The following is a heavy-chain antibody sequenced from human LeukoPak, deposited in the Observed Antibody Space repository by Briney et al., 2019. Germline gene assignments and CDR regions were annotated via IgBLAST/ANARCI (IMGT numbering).Heavy chain of an antibody. D-gene: IGHD3-22*01. CDR1: GGSISSYY. Sequence: SETLSLTCTVSGGSISSYYWSWIRQPPGKGLEWIGYIYYSGSTNYNPSLKSRVTISVDTSKNQFSLKLSSVTAADTAVYYCAGHRNSLVVTSDDAFDIWGQGTMVTVSS. CDR2: IYYSGST. J-gene: IGHJ3*02. V-gene: IGHV4-59*08. CDR3: AGHRNSLVVTSDDAFDI.